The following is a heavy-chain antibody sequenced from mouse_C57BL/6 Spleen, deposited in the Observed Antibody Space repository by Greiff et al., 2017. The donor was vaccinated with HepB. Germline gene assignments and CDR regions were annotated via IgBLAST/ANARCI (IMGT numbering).Heavy chain of an antibody. Sequence: VKLQESGPGLVQPSQSLSITCTVSGFSLTSYGVHWVRQSPGKGLEWLGVIWRGGSTDYNAAFMSRLSITKDNSKSQVFFKMNSLQADDTAIYYCAKKGDWDGWYFDVWGTGTTVTVSS. V-gene: IGHV2-5*01. CDR3: AKKGDWDGWYFDV. CDR2: IWRGGST. CDR1: GFSLTSYG. J-gene: IGHJ1*03. D-gene: IGHD4-1*01.